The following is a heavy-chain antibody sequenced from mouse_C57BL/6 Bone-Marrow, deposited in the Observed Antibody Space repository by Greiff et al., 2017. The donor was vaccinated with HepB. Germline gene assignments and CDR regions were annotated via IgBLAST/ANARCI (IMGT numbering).Heavy chain of an antibody. CDR1: GYTFTSYT. CDR3: ARWFGGDY. V-gene: IGHV1-4*01. D-gene: IGHD1-1*02. CDR2: INPSSGYT. Sequence: VKLMASGAELARPGASVKMSCKASGYTFTSYTMHWVKQRPGQGLEWIGYINPSSGYTKYNQKFKDKATLTADKSSSTAYLQLSSLTSEDSAVYYCARWFGGDYWGQGTTLTVSS. J-gene: IGHJ2*01.